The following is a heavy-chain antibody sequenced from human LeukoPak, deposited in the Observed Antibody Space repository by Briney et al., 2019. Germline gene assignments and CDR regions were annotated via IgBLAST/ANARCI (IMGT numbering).Heavy chain of an antibody. CDR3: AGDYGDYYFDY. V-gene: IGHV4-59*12. J-gene: IGHJ4*02. CDR1: DDSISDYY. Sequence: SETLSLTCTVSDDSISDYYRGWIRQPPGKGLEWIGYFHNSGTSTYNPSLKSRVTISVDTSKNQFSLKLSSVTAADTAVYFCAGDYGDYYFDYWGQGTLVTVSS. CDR2: FHNSGTS. D-gene: IGHD4-17*01.